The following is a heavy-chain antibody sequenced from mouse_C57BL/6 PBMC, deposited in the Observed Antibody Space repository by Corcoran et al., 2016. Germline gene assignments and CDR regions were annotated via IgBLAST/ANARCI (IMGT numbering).Heavy chain of an antibody. CDR3: ARSQIYYYCSSLWYFDV. D-gene: IGHD1-1*01. CDR2: INTYSGVP. Sequence: QIQLVQSGPELKKPGETVKISCKASGYTFTTYGMSWVKQAPGKGLKWMGWINTYSGVPTYADDFKGRFVFSLETSASTAYLQLNNHKNEDTATYCCARSQIYYYCSSLWYFDVWGTGTTVTVSS. J-gene: IGHJ1*03. CDR1: GYTFTTYG. V-gene: IGHV9-3*01.